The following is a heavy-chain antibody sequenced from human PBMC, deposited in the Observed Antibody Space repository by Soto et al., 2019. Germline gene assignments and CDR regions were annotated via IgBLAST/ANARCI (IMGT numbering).Heavy chain of an antibody. Sequence: SQPMALASPVSSYSIVSGDYYWSWIRQPPGKGLEWIGYIYYSGSTYYNPSLKGRVSISVDTSKNQFSLQLTSVTAADTAVYYCARAYGPLDMDGDYYAFDYWGQGTLVTVSS. D-gene: IGHD3-22*01. CDR3: ARAYGPLDMDGDYYAFDY. CDR2: IYYSGST. CDR1: SYSIVSGDYY. V-gene: IGHV4-30-4*01. J-gene: IGHJ4*02.